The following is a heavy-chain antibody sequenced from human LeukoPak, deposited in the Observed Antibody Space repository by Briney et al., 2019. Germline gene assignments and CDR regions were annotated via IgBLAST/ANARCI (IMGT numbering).Heavy chain of an antibody. CDR3: AGSSGYSYGSGSSY. D-gene: IGHD5-18*01. Sequence: GGSLRLSCAASGFTFSIYEMNWVRQAPGKGLEWVAVISYDGSNKYYADSVKGRFTISRDNSKNTLYLQMNSLRAEDTAVYYCAGSSGYSYGSGSSYWGQGTLVTVSS. J-gene: IGHJ4*02. V-gene: IGHV3-30*04. CDR2: ISYDGSNK. CDR1: GFTFSIYE.